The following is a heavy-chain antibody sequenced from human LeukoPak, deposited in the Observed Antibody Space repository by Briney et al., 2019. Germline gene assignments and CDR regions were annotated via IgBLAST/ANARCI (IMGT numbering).Heavy chain of an antibody. J-gene: IGHJ4*02. CDR2: VSYSGFT. D-gene: IGHD3-10*01. CDR1: RGSLSSHS. CDR3: ARATGGLTLFDY. V-gene: IGHV4-59*11. Sequence: PSETLSLTCTVSRGSLSSHSWSWIRQPPGKGLDWIGSVSYSGFTKYNPSLESRVSMSVDTSKDQSSLRLSSVTAADTAFYYCARATGGLTLFDYWGQGTPVTVSS.